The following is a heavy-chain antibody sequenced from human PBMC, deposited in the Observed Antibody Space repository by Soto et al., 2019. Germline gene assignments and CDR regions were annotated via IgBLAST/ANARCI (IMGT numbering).Heavy chain of an antibody. CDR2: IYYSGST. D-gene: IGHD3-3*01. CDR1: GGSISSYY. V-gene: IGHV4-59*01. J-gene: IGHJ6*03. Sequence: SETLSLTCTVSGGSISSYYWSWIRQPPGKGLEWIGYIYYSGSTNYNPSLKSRVTISVDTSKNQFSLKLSSVTAADTAVYYCARDNWRNYYCYLDVWGKGTTVTVSS. CDR3: ARDNWRNYYCYLDV.